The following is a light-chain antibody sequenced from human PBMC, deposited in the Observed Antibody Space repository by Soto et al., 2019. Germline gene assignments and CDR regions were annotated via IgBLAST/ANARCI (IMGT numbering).Light chain of an antibody. CDR3: SSYTSSSTVV. Sequence: QSALTQPASVSGSPVQSITISCTGTSSDVVGYNYVSWYQQHPDKAPKLMIYEVSKRPSGVSNRFSDYKSGNTAALTYPGIQADDEADYYCSSYTSSSTVVFGGGTKLT. CDR1: SSDVVGYNY. V-gene: IGLV2-14*01. CDR2: EVS. J-gene: IGLJ2*01.